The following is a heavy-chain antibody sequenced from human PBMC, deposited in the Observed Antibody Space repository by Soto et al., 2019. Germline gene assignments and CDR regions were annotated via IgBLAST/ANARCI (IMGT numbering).Heavy chain of an antibody. J-gene: IGHJ6*02. D-gene: IGHD3-10*01. V-gene: IGHV3-23*01. CDR2: ISGSGDNT. CDR3: AKEGQRGYYGSGSSPYGLGV. CDR1: GFTFTNYA. Sequence: EVRLLESGGGSVQPGGSLRLSCAASGFTFTNYAMSWVRQAPGKGLEWVSAISGSGDNTYYADSVRGRLTISRDKSKNPLCPPMTRLETEDKAVYYCAKEGQRGYYGSGSSPYGLGVWGPGDTVTVSS.